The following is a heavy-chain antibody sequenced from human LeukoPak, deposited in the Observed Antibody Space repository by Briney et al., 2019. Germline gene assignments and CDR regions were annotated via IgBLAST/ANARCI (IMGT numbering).Heavy chain of an antibody. CDR3: ANNFYSSGSWGFDL. V-gene: IGHV3-23*01. D-gene: IGHD3-10*01. CDR2: ISVTGDSS. J-gene: IGHJ3*01. CDR1: GFTFSSYA. Sequence: PGGSLRLSCAASGFTFSSYAMSWVRQAPGKGLEWVSAISVTGDSSNYADSVKGRFTISRDNSKNTLYLQVNSLRAEDTAVYYCANNFYSSGSWGFDLWGQGTLVTVSS.